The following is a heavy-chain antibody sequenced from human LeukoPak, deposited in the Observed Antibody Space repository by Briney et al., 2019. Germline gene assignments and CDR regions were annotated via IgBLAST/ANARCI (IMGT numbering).Heavy chain of an antibody. D-gene: IGHD6-19*01. CDR2: IYSGGST. J-gene: IGHJ3*02. Sequence: GGSLRLSCAASGFTVSSNYMSWVRQAPGKGLEWVPVIYSGGSTYYADSVKGRFTISRDNSKNTLYLQMNSLRAEDTAVYYCARGGQQWLVSAFDIWGQGTMVTVSS. V-gene: IGHV3-53*01. CDR3: ARGGQQWLVSAFDI. CDR1: GFTVSSNY.